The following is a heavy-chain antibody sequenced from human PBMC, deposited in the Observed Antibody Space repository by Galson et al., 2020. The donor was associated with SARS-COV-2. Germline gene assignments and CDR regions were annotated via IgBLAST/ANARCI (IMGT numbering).Heavy chain of an antibody. D-gene: IGHD3-10*01. Sequence: SETLSLTCIISGGSISTYYWTWIRQPPGKELEWVGYIHHSGSTACNPSLKSRVTISLETSQNQVSLTLTSVTAADTAIYYCARVPFRTGSGGFDTWGQGTLVTVSS. CDR2: IHHSGST. CDR1: GGSISTYY. V-gene: IGHV4-59*01. CDR3: ARVPFRTGSGGFDT. J-gene: IGHJ5*02.